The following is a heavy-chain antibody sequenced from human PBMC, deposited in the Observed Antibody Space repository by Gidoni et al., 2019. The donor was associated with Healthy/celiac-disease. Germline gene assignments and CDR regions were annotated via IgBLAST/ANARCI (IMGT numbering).Heavy chain of an antibody. CDR3: ARDAENYDY. J-gene: IGHJ4*02. CDR1: GYTFTSYA. CDR2: INAGKGNT. Sequence: QVQLVQSGAEVKQPGASVTVSCKASGYTFTSYAMHWVRQPPGQRLEWMGWINAGKGNTKYSQKFQGRVTITRDTSASTAYMELSSLRSEDTAVYYCARDAENYDYWGQGTLVTVSS. D-gene: IGHD1-7*01. V-gene: IGHV1-3*01.